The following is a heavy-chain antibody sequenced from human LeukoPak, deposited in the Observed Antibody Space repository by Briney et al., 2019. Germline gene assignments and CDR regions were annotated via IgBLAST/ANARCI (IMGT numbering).Heavy chain of an antibody. V-gene: IGHV3-20*04. CDR1: GFTFSGYG. Sequence: GGSLRLSCAASGFTFSGYGMYWVRQAPGKGLEWVSGINWYGSSTGYADSVKGRFTISRDNAKNTLYLQMISLIAEDTAVYYCARGPSWELDVFDGCDPWGQGTLVTVSS. CDR2: INWYGSST. D-gene: IGHD1-26*01. CDR3: ARGPSWELDVFDGCDP. J-gene: IGHJ5*02.